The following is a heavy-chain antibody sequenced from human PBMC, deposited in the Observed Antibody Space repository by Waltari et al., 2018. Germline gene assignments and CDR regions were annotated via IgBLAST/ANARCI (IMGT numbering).Heavy chain of an antibody. Sequence: QVQLVQSGAEVKKPGSSVKVSCKASGGTLSSYATSWVRQAPRQGLEWMGGIIPIFGTANYAQKFQGRVTITADESTSTAYMELSSLRSEDTAVYYCARPYCSGGSCYYYYGMDVWGQGTTVTVSS. V-gene: IGHV1-69*01. CDR3: ARPYCSGGSCYYYYGMDV. CDR2: IIPIFGTA. D-gene: IGHD2-15*01. CDR1: GGTLSSYA. J-gene: IGHJ6*02.